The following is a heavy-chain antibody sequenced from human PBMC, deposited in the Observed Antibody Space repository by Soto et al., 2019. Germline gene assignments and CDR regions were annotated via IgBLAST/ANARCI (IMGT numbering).Heavy chain of an antibody. V-gene: IGHV3-15*01. D-gene: IGHD3-22*01. J-gene: IGHJ4*02. CDR3: TTAAAFYYDSSGYYRLDD. CDR2: IKSKTAGGTT. CDR1: GFTFSNAW. Sequence: GGSLRLSGAASGFTFSNAWISWVRQAPWKGLEWVGRIKSKTAGGTTDYAAPVKGRFTISRDDSKNTLYLQMNSLKTEDTAVYYCTTAAAFYYDSSGYYRLDDWGQGTLVTVSS.